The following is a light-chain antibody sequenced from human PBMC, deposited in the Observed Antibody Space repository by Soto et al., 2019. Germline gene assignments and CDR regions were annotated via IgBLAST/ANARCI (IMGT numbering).Light chain of an antibody. Sequence: QSVLTQPASVSGSPGQSITISCTGTSSDVGGYNYVSWYQPHPGKAPKLMIYDVSNRPSGVSNRFSGSKSGNTSSLTISGLRAEDEADYYRSSYTSSSTLLYVFGTGTKVTVL. CDR3: SSYTSSSTLLYV. CDR2: DVS. J-gene: IGLJ1*01. V-gene: IGLV2-14*01. CDR1: SSDVGGYNY.